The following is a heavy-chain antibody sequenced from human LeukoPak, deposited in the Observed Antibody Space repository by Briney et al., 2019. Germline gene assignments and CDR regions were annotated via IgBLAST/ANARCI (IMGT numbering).Heavy chain of an antibody. J-gene: IGHJ4*02. V-gene: IGHV4-38-2*02. D-gene: IGHD3-22*01. CDR1: GYSISSGYY. Sequence: SETLSLTCTVSGYSISSGYYWSWIRQPPGKGLEWIATIHHSGVTYYNPSLKSRVTMSVDTSKSQFSLKLGSVTAASTAFYYRARYTANTAGYSFDFWGQGALVTVSS. CDR3: ARYTANTAGYSFDF. CDR2: IHHSGVT.